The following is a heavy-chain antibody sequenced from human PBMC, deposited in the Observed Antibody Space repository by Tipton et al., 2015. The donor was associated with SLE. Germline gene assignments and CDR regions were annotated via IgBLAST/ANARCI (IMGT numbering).Heavy chain of an antibody. CDR3: STDHIAVAGTDY. J-gene: IGHJ4*02. CDR2: IVPILGIA. V-gene: IGHV1-69*04. D-gene: IGHD6-19*01. Sequence: QSGAEVKKPGSSVKVSCKASGGSFNSYTLNWVRRAPGQGLEWMGWIVPILGIAKYAQKFQGRVTITADTSTSTAYMEVSSLTLDDTAVYYCSTDHIAVAGTDYWGQGTLVSVSS. CDR1: GGSFNSYT.